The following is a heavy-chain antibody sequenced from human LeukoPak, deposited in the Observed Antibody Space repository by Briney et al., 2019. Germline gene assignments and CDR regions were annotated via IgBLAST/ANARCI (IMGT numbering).Heavy chain of an antibody. D-gene: IGHD3-22*01. V-gene: IGHV1-18*01. CDR2: ISAYNGNT. CDR3: ARDLPIYYYYDSSGYYPGDY. Sequence: ASVKVSCKASGYTFTSYDINWVRQATGQGLEWMGWISAYNGNTNYAQKLQGRVTMTTDTSTSTAYMELRSLRSDDTAVYYCARDLPIYYYYDSSGYYPGDYWGQGTLVTVSS. J-gene: IGHJ4*02. CDR1: GYTFTSYD.